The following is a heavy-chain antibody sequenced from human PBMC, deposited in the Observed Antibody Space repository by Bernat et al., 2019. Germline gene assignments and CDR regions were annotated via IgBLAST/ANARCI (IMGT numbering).Heavy chain of an antibody. J-gene: IGHJ4*02. CDR2: IYYSGST. CDR1: GGSISSYY. V-gene: IGHV4-59*01. Sequence: QVQLQESGPGLVKPSETLSLTCTVSGGSISSYYWSWIRQPPGKGLEWIGYIYYSGSTNYNPSLKSRVTISVDTSKNQFSLKLSSVTAADTAVYYCARGPDYYDSSGYYYLDYWGQGTLVTVSS. D-gene: IGHD3-22*01. CDR3: ARGPDYYDSSGYYYLDY.